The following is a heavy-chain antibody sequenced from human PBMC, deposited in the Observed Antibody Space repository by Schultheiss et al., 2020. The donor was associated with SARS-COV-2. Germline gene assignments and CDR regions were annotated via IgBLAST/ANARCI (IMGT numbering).Heavy chain of an antibody. CDR1: GFTFSSYA. CDR2: IWYDGSNK. D-gene: IGHD5-18*01. Sequence: GGSLRLSCAASGFTFSSYAMHWVRQAPGKGLEWVAVIWYDGSNKYYADSVKGRFTISRDNSKNTLYLQMNSLEIEDTAVYYCTTDWGYSYVVGERYYSYNVNVWGQGTTVTVSS. J-gene: IGHJ6*02. V-gene: IGHV3-30-3*01. CDR3: TTDWGYSYVVGERYYSYNVNV.